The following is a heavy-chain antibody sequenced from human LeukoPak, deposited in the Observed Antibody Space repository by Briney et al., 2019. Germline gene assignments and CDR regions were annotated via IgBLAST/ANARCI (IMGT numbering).Heavy chain of an antibody. Sequence: SVTVSCKASGGTFSSYAISWVRQAPGQGLEWMGGIIPIFGTANYAQKFQGRVTITADESTSTAYMELSSLRSEDTAVYYCAREMIPPGAFDIWGQGTMVTVSS. D-gene: IGHD3-22*01. V-gene: IGHV1-69*13. CDR2: IIPIFGTA. J-gene: IGHJ3*02. CDR3: AREMIPPGAFDI. CDR1: GGTFSSYA.